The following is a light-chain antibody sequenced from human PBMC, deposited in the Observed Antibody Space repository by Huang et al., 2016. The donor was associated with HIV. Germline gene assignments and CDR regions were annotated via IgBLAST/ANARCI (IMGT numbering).Light chain of an antibody. CDR3: MQALQTPIT. Sequence: DIVMTQSPLSLPVTPGEPASISCRSNQSLLHSNEYDFLDWYQQKPGQSPRLLIYLGSNRASGVPDRFSGSGSGTDFTLKISRVEAEDVGVYYCMQALQTPITFGQGTRLE. CDR1: QSLLHSNEYDF. V-gene: IGKV2-28*01. CDR2: LGS. J-gene: IGKJ5*01.